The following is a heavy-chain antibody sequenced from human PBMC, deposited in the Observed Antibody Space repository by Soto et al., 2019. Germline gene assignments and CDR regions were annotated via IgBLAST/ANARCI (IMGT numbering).Heavy chain of an antibody. Sequence: QVQLVQSGTEVKQPGASVKVSCKASGFTFRNYGFTWVRQAPGQGLEWMGWISAYNGNTYYAQNLQDRVTLTTDTSTSTAYMDLRSLRSDDTALDYCARTPPPSGYWSSTSCQNWSDHWGQGTLVTVSS. CDR1: GFTFRNYG. CDR2: ISAYNGNT. CDR3: ARTPPPSGYWSSTSCQNWSDH. V-gene: IGHV1-18*01. J-gene: IGHJ5*02. D-gene: IGHD2-2*01.